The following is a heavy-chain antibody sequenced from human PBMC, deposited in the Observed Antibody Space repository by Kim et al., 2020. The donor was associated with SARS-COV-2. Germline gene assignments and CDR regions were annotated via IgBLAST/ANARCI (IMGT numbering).Heavy chain of an antibody. Sequence: SVKVSCKASGGTFSSYAISWVRQAPGQGLEWMGGIIPIFGTANYAQKFQGRVTITADESTSTAYMELSSLRSEDTAVYYCARVRGPETSDYYYYYGMDVWGQGTTVTVSS. CDR2: IIPIFGTA. V-gene: IGHV1-69*13. CDR3: ARVRGPETSDYYYYYGMDV. J-gene: IGHJ6*02. CDR1: GGTFSSYA.